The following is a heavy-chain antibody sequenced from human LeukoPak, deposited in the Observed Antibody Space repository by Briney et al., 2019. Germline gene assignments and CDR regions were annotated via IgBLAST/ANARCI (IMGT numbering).Heavy chain of an antibody. CDR2: MYYDGSS. V-gene: IGHV4-39*01. Sequence: PSGTLSLARTVSGGSINSGTFYWGWIRQPPGKGLEWVGSMYYDGSSYHNPSLKSRVTTSVDTSKNQFSLKLTSVTAADTAVYFCARRSDSGSDDGEDYFDYWGQGTLVTVSS. D-gene: IGHD1-26*01. CDR3: ARRSDSGSDDGEDYFDY. J-gene: IGHJ4*02. CDR1: GGSINSGTFY.